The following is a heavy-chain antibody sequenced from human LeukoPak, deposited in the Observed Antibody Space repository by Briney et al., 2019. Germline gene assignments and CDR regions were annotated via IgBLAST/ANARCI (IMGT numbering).Heavy chain of an antibody. CDR1: GGTFSSYA. Sequence: SVKVSCKASGGTFSSYAISWVRQAPGQGLEWMGGIIPIFGTANYAQKFQGRVTITADESTSTAYMELSSLRSEDTAVYYCARARGAYCGGDCYSGTMLNYYYYMDVWGKGTTVTISS. CDR3: ARARGAYCGGDCYSGTMLNYYYYMDV. CDR2: IIPIFGTA. V-gene: IGHV1-69*13. J-gene: IGHJ6*03. D-gene: IGHD2-21*02.